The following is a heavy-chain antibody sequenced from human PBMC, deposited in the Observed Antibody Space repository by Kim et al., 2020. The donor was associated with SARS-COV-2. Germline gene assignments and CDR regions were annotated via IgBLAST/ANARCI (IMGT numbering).Heavy chain of an antibody. CDR3: AKVGIAAFEYNWFDP. D-gene: IGHD6-13*01. Sequence: GGSLRLSCAASGFTFDDYAMHWVRQAPGKGLEWVSLLSGDGGSTYYADSVKGRFTISRDNSKNSLYLQMNSLRTEDTALYYCAKVGIAAFEYNWFDPWGQGTLVTVSS. CDR1: GFTFDDYA. CDR2: LSGDGGST. V-gene: IGHV3-43*02. J-gene: IGHJ5*02.